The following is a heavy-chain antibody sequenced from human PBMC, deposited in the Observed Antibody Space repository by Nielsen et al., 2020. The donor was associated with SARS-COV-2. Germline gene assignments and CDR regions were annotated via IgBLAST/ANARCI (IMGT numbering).Heavy chain of an antibody. D-gene: IGHD3-10*02. J-gene: IGHJ4*02. CDR2: ISSTSSYI. CDR3: AKVFGNVCPYN. V-gene: IGHV3-21*01. CDR1: GFTFSDYY. Sequence: GESLKISCAASGFTFSDYYMSWVRQAPGKGLEWVSSISSTSSYIYYADSVKGRFTISRDNAKNSLYLQMNSLRAEDTAVYYCAKVFGNVCPYNWGQGTLVTVSS.